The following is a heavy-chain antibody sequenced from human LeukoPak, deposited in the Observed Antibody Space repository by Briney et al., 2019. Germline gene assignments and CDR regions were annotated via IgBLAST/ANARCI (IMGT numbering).Heavy chain of an antibody. D-gene: IGHD3-10*01. CDR1: GFTLSYYA. J-gene: IGHJ4*02. CDR3: ARGYSGSGSSYYFDY. CDR2: ISYDGSNT. Sequence: GGSLRLSCAASGFTLSYYAIHWVRQAPGKGLEWVAVISYDGSNTYYADSVKGRFTISRDSSKNTVSLQMNSLRAEDTAVYYCARGYSGSGSSYYFDYWGQGTLITVSS. V-gene: IGHV3-30-3*01.